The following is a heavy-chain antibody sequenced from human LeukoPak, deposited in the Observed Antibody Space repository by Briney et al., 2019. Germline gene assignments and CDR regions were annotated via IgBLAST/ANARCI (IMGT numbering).Heavy chain of an antibody. J-gene: IGHJ4*02. CDR1: GFTFSTYG. D-gene: IGHD6-6*01. V-gene: IGHV3-23*01. CDR3: AKRVPYSSSSVYFDY. CDR2: ISDDGGST. Sequence: GGSLRLSCAASGFTFSTYGMNWVRQAPGKGLEWVSSISDDGGSTYYADSVKGRFTISRDNSKNMLSPQMNSLRAEDTAVYYCAKRVPYSSSSVYFDYWGQGTLVTVSS.